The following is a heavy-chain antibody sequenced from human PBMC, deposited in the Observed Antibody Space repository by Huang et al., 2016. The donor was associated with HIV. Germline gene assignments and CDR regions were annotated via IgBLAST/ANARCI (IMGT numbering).Heavy chain of an antibody. V-gene: IGHV1-18*01. J-gene: IGHJ6*03. D-gene: IGHD5-18*01. CDR1: GYTFSSFG. CDR2: ISVDNGNT. CDR3: ARGGGIQLWLLGYYYMDV. Sequence: QVQLVQSGAEVKKPGASVKVSCKASGYTFSSFGISWVRQAPGQGLEWVGGISVDNGNTKFAQKFQGRLTMTTDPSTSTAYMGLRSLRSDDTAVYYCARGGGIQLWLLGYYYMDVWGNGTTVTVSS.